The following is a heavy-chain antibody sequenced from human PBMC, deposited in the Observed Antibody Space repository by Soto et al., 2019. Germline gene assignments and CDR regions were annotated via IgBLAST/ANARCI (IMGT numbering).Heavy chain of an antibody. CDR1: GFTVSSNY. CDR3: ARGQKYYYGSGYAFDI. CDR2: IYSGGST. Sequence: TGGSLRLSCAASGFTVSSNYMSWVRQAPGKGLEWVSVIYSGGSTYYADSVKGRFTISRHNSKNTLYLQMNSLRAEDTAVYYCARGQKYYYGSGYAFDIWGQGTMVTVSS. J-gene: IGHJ3*02. D-gene: IGHD3-10*01. V-gene: IGHV3-53*04.